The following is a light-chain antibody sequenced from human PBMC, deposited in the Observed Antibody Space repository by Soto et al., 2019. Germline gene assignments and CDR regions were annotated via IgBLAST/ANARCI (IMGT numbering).Light chain of an antibody. V-gene: IGKV3-20*01. J-gene: IGKJ1*01. CDR2: GAS. CDR1: QSISSF. Sequence: EIVLTHSPATLSLSPCERATLSSRASQSISSFLTWYQHKPGQAPRLLIYGASSRATGIPDRFSGSGSGTDFTLTISRLEPEDFAVYYCQQYGSSPETFGQGTKVDIK. CDR3: QQYGSSPET.